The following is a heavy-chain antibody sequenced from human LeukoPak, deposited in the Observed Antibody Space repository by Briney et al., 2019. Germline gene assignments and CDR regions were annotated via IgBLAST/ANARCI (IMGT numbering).Heavy chain of an antibody. Sequence: ASVKVSCKASGYTFTSYYMHWVRQAPGQGLEWMGIINPSAGTTSYAQNFQGRVTMTRDMSTSTVYMELSSLTFEDTTVYYCARVGAPGSPNWFDTWGQGTLVTVSS. V-gene: IGHV1-46*01. CDR1: GYTFTSYY. CDR3: ARVGAPGSPNWFDT. J-gene: IGHJ5*02. CDR2: INPSAGTT.